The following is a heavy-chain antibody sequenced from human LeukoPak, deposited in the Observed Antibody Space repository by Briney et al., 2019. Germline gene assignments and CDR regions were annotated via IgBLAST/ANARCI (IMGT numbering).Heavy chain of an antibody. CDR2: ISSSGSTI. V-gene: IGHV3-48*03. Sequence: GGSLRLSCAASGFTFSSYEMNWVRQAPGKGLEWVSYISSSGSTIYYADSVKGRFTISRDNSKNTLYLQMNSLRAEDTAVYYCAGENYDSSGYASFDYWGQGTLVTVSS. CDR1: GFTFSSYE. J-gene: IGHJ4*02. D-gene: IGHD3-22*01. CDR3: AGENYDSSGYASFDY.